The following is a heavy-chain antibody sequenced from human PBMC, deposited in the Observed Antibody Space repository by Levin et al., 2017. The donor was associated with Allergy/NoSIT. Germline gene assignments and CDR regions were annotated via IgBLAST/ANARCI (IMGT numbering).Heavy chain of an antibody. D-gene: IGHD6-13*01. J-gene: IGHJ5*02. V-gene: IGHV4-39*07. CDR2: IYYSGST. CDR3: ARGHGSWYFNWFDP. Sequence: SQTLSLTCTVSGGSISSSSYYWGWIRQPPGKGLEWIGSIYYSGSTYYNPSLKSRVTISVDTSKNQFSLKLSSVTAADTAVYYCARGHGSWYFNWFDPWGQGTLVTVSS. CDR1: GGSISSSSYY.